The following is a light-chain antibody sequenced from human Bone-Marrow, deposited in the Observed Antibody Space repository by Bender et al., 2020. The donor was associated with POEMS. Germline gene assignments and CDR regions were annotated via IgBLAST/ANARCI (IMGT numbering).Light chain of an antibody. CDR2: YDE. CDR1: SSNIGKHG. J-gene: IGLJ3*02. CDR3: SAWDASLNSWV. Sequence: QSVLTQPPSVSETPGQRVTISCSGSSSNIGKHGVNWYQKLPGKAPKLLIYYDELMESGVSDRLSGSKSRTSASLAISGLQSQDEADYYYSAWDASLNSWVFGGGTKLTVL. V-gene: IGLV1-36*01.